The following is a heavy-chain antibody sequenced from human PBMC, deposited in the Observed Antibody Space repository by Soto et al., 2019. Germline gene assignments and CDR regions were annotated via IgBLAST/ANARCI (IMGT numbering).Heavy chain of an antibody. CDR1: GFTFSAYA. V-gene: IGHV3-23*01. D-gene: IGHD5-12*01. CDR3: VRSRGYSGYEVIDH. CDR2: LVGNGGDK. Sequence: EVQLLESGGGLVQPGGSLRLSCAASGFTFSAYAMNWVRQAPGKGLQWVSGLVGNGGDKTYADSVRGRFTVSRDNSVNTLYLQMSNLRDEDTAVYYCVRSRGYSGYEVIDHWGQGTLVTVSS. J-gene: IGHJ4*02.